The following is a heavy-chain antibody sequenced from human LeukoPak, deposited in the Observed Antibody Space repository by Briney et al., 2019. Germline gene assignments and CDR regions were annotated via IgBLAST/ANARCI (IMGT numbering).Heavy chain of an antibody. J-gene: IGHJ5*02. CDR3: ARGGFSSGWYPGNWFDP. V-gene: IGHV1-2*02. Sequence: ASVTVSCKASGYTFTDYYMHWVRQAPGQGLEWMGWINPNSGGTNYAQKFQGRVTMTRDTSISTAYMELSRLRSDDTAAYYCARGGFSSGWYPGNWFDPWGQGTLVTVSS. D-gene: IGHD6-19*01. CDR2: INPNSGGT. CDR1: GYTFTDYY.